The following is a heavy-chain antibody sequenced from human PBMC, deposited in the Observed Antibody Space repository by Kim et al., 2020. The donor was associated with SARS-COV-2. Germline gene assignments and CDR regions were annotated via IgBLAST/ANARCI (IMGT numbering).Heavy chain of an antibody. Sequence: SETLSLTCSVSGGHINTSHYYWAWIRQPPGKGLEWIGTIYHRGSTYNNPSLKSRVTISVDTSRNQFSLNMTSVTAADAAVYYCARRTAAGGYFDFGGQGAPVTVAS. CDR3: ARRTAAGGYFDF. J-gene: IGHJ4*02. D-gene: IGHD2-15*01. V-gene: IGHV4-39*01. CDR1: GGHINTSHYY. CDR2: IYHRGST.